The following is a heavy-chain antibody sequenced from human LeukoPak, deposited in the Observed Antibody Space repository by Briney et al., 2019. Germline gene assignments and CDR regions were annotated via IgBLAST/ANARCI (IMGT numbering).Heavy chain of an antibody. CDR3: ARPHSSGWYYFDY. CDR1: GYTFTSYG. CDR2: ISAYNGNT. V-gene: IGHV1-18*01. J-gene: IGHJ4*02. Sequence: ASVKVSCKASGYTFTSYGISWVRQAPGQGLEWMGWISAYNGNTNYAQKLQGRVTMTTDTSTSTACMELRSLRSDDTAVYYCARPHSSGWYYFDYWGQGTLVTVSS. D-gene: IGHD6-19*01.